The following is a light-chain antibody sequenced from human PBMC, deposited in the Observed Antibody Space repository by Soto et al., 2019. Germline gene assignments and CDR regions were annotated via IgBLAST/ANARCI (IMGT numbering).Light chain of an antibody. Sequence: DIQMTQSPSSLSASVGDRVTITCQASQDISNYLNWYQQKPGKAPKLLIYDASNLETGVPSRFSGSGSGTDFTFTISSLQAEDIATYYCQQYDNLQGITFGQGTRLEIK. V-gene: IGKV1-33*01. CDR1: QDISNY. J-gene: IGKJ5*01. CDR3: QQYDNLQGIT. CDR2: DAS.